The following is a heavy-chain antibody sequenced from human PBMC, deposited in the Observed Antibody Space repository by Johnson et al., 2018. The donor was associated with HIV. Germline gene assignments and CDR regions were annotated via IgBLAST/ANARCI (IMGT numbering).Heavy chain of an antibody. CDR3: ARPRRLFEGHDAFDI. CDR1: GFTFSSYA. D-gene: IGHD2-21*01. CDR2: IWYDGSNK. Sequence: VQLVESGGGLVQPGGSLRLSCAASGFTFSSYAMHWVRQDPGKGLEWVAVIWYDGSNKYYADSVKGRFTVSRDNSKNTLYLQMNSLRGEDTAVYYCARPRRLFEGHDAFDIWGQGTMVTVSS. J-gene: IGHJ3*02. V-gene: IGHV3-33*08.